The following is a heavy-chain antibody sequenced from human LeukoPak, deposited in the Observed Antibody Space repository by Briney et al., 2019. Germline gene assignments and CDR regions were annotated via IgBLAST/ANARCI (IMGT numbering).Heavy chain of an antibody. CDR1: GFTVSTNY. J-gene: IGHJ4*02. CDR3: ARAAYDSGSYIVNHDY. Sequence: GVSLRLSCAASGFTVSTNYMSWVRQAPGKGLEWVSVIFRDDTTYYTDSVKGRFTISRDNSKNTLYLQMSSLRAEDTAVYYCARAAYDSGSYIVNHDYWGQGTLVTVSS. D-gene: IGHD3-22*01. V-gene: IGHV3-53*01. CDR2: IFRDDTT.